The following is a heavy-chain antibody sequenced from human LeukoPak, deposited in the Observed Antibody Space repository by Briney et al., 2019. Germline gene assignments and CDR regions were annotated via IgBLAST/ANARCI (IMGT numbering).Heavy chain of an antibody. J-gene: IGHJ4*02. CDR2: IYSSGTT. CDR1: GTSVRTYF. V-gene: IGHV4-59*08. D-gene: IGHD2-2*01. Sequence: KPSEALSLTCTVSGTSVRTYFWSWIRQSPGRGLEWIGNIYSSGTTTYNPSLNSRVTISIDTSKNQVFLRLNAVSAADTAVYYCASRTYQLIDYWGQGTLVTVSS. CDR3: ASRTYQLIDY.